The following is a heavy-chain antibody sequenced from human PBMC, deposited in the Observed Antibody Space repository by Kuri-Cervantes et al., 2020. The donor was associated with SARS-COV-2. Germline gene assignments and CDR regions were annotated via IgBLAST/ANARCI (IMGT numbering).Heavy chain of an antibody. CDR3: ARDLTEITMIVVVITYAFDI. CDR1: GFTFSTYA. CDR2: ISYDGSNK. D-gene: IGHD3-22*01. Sequence: LTCAPSGFTFSTYAMSWVRQAPGKGLGWVAVISYDGSNKYYADSVKGRFTISRDNSKYTLYLQMNSLKTEDTAVYYCARDLTEITMIVVVITYAFDIWGQGTMVTVSS. J-gene: IGHJ3*02. V-gene: IGHV3-30-3*01.